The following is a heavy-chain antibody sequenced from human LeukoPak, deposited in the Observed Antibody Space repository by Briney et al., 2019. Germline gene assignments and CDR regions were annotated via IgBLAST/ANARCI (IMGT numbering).Heavy chain of an antibody. J-gene: IGHJ4*02. CDR2: ISSSSSTI. V-gene: IGHV3-48*04. Sequence: GGSLRLSCAASGFTFSSYSMTWVRQAPGKGLEWVSYISSSSSTIYYADSVKGRFTISRDNAKNSLYLQMNSLRAEDTAVYYCARGGQWELLAGGFDYWGQGTLVTVSS. CDR1: GFTFSSYS. CDR3: ARGGQWELLAGGFDY. D-gene: IGHD1-26*01.